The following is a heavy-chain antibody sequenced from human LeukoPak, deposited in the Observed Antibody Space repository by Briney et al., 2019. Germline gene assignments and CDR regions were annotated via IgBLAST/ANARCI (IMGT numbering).Heavy chain of an antibody. V-gene: IGHV4-34*01. CDR1: GGSFSGYY. CDR2: INHSGST. CDR3: ARSSRRRQWLVLGYWFDP. D-gene: IGHD6-19*01. J-gene: IGHJ5*02. Sequence: PSETLSLTCAVYGGSFSGYYWSWIRQPPGKGLEWIGEINHSGSTNYNPSLKSRVTMSVDTSKNQFSLKLSSVTAADTAVYYCARSSRRRQWLVLGYWFDPWGQGTLVTVSS.